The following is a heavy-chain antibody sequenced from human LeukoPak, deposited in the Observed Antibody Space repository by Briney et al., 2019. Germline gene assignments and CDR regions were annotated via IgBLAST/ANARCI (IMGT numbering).Heavy chain of an antibody. CDR1: GFTFSTYA. CDR2: ISGSGGST. Sequence: GGSLRLSCAASGFTFSTYAMSWVRHAPGKGLEWVSAISGSGGSTYYADSVKGWFTVSRDNSKNTLYLQMNSLRADDTAVYYCAKDLTVMVRGVIPSFDYWGQGTLVTVSS. D-gene: IGHD3-10*01. CDR3: AKDLTVMVRGVIPSFDY. V-gene: IGHV3-23*01. J-gene: IGHJ4*02.